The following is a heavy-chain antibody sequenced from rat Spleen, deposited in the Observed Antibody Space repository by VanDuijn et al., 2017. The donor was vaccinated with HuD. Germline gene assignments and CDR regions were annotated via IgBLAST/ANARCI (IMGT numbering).Heavy chain of an antibody. D-gene: IGHD1-3*01. CDR3: ARYQIYGTAFDY. CDR2: FSYDGSST. V-gene: IGHV5-29*01. Sequence: EVQLVESGGGLVQPGMSLRLSCVTSGITFTNYWMTWIRQAPTKGLEWVATFSYDGSSTYYRDSVKGRFTIYRDNAKSTLYLQMDSLRSEDTATYYCARYQIYGTAFDYWGQGVMVTVSS. J-gene: IGHJ2*01. CDR1: GITFTNYW.